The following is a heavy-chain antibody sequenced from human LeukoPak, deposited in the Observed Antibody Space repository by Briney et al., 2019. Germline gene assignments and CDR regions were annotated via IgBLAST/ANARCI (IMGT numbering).Heavy chain of an antibody. V-gene: IGHV3-48*04. CDR1: GFTFSSYS. D-gene: IGHD6-25*01. J-gene: IGHJ4*02. Sequence: EGSLRLSCAASGFTFSSYSMNWVRQAPGKGLEWVSYISSSSSTIYYADSVKGRFTISRDNAKNSLYLQMNSLRAEDTAVYYCARTYSSGPLDYWGQGTLVTVSS. CDR2: ISSSSSTI. CDR3: ARTYSSGPLDY.